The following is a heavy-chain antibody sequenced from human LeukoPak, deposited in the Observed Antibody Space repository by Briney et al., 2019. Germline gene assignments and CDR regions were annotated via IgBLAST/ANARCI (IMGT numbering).Heavy chain of an antibody. CDR2: ISSNGGST. CDR3: ASERASGYGDSGVFDY. Sequence: GGSLGLSCAASGFTFSSYATHWVRQAPGKGLEYVSAISSNGGSTYYANSVKGRFTISRDNSKNTLYLQMGSLRAEDMAVYYCASERASGYGDSGVFDYWGQGTLVTVSS. CDR1: GFTFSSYA. D-gene: IGHD4-17*01. J-gene: IGHJ4*02. V-gene: IGHV3-64*01.